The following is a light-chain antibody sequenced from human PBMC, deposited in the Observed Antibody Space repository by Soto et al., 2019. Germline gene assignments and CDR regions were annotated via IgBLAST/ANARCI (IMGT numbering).Light chain of an antibody. V-gene: IGKV1-33*01. CDR1: QDVTNY. CDR3: HQYDSLLVT. Sequence: IQMTQSSSCLSAFVGDRVTITCQASQDVTNYLNWYQQKPGKAPNLLIYDASNLETGAPPRFSAIASATHFTSTIGFVHAEDIVSDYCHQYDSLLVTVGPGIKVDIK. J-gene: IGKJ3*01. CDR2: DAS.